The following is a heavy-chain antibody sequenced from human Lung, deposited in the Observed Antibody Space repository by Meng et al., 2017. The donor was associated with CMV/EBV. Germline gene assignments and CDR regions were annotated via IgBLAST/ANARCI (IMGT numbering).Heavy chain of an antibody. D-gene: IGHD3-16*01. Sequence: AXVXVSXXASGYTFTGYNIHWVRQAPGQGLDWMGWINPNTGDANYAQKFQGRVTLTGDTSISTAYMELSRLKSDDTAVFFLARLFHTSLGNNYYYGMDVWGQGXTVTVSS. J-gene: IGHJ6*02. CDR3: ARLFHTSLGNNYYYGMDV. CDR2: INPNTGDA. CDR1: GYTFTGYN. V-gene: IGHV1-2*02.